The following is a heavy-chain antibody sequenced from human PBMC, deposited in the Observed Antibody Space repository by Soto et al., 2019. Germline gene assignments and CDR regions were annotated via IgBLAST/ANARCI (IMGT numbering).Heavy chain of an antibody. J-gene: IGHJ4*02. CDR1: GGSISSSSYY. Sequence: QLQLQESGPGLVKPSETLSLTCTVSGGSISSSSYYWGWIRQPPGKGLEWIGSIYYSGSTYYNPSLKSRVTISVDTSKNQFSLKRSSVTAADTAVYYCARLGGFRYSGYAFDYWGQGTLVTVSS. CDR2: IYYSGST. CDR3: ARLGGFRYSGYAFDY. D-gene: IGHD5-12*01. V-gene: IGHV4-39*01.